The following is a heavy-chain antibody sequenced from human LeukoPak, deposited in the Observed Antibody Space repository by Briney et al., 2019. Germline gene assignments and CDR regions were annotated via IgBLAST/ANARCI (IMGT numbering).Heavy chain of an antibody. CDR1: GGTFSSYA. CDR2: IIPIFGTA. D-gene: IGHD3-3*01. Sequence: SVKVSCKASGGTFSSYAISWVRQAPGQGLEWMGGIIPIFGTANYAQKFQGRVTITTDESTSTAYMELSSLRSEDTAVYYCASTQRSTTITIFGVVDLNFDYWGQGTLVTVSS. CDR3: ASTQRSTTITIFGVVDLNFDY. V-gene: IGHV1-69*05. J-gene: IGHJ4*02.